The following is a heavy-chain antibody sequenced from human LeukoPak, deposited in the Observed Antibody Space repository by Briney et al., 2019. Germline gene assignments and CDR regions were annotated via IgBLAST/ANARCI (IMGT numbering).Heavy chain of an antibody. Sequence: SETLSLTCAVYGGSLSGYYWSWIRQPPGKGLEWIGEINHSGSTNYNPSLKSRVTISVDTSKNQFSLKLSSVTAADTAVYYCARVEPGGYFDYWGQGTLVTVSS. V-gene: IGHV4-34*01. D-gene: IGHD3-10*01. CDR3: ARVEPGGYFDY. CDR1: GGSLSGYY. CDR2: INHSGST. J-gene: IGHJ4*02.